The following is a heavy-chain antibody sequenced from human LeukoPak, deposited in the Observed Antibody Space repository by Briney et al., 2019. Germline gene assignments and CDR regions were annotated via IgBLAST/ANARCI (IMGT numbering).Heavy chain of an antibody. D-gene: IGHD3-10*01. CDR1: GFTFRNCA. J-gene: IGHJ4*02. Sequence: GGSLRLSCAASGFTFRNCAMSWVRQAPGKGLEWVSGISGTGYNTYYADSVKGRFTISRDNSKNTLYLQMNSLGAEDTAVYYCAKHVSGSLFFFDYWVQRTLVTVSS. CDR2: ISGTGYNT. CDR3: AKHVSGSLFFFDY. V-gene: IGHV3-23*01.